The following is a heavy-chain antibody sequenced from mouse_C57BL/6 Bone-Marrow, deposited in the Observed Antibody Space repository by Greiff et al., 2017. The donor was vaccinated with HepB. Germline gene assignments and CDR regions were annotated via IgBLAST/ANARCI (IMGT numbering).Heavy chain of an antibody. CDR1: VFSFNTYA. D-gene: IGHD1-1*01. J-gene: IGHJ2*01. CDR2: IRSKSNNYAT. CDR3: VRQKDGSTYYFDY. Sequence: DVKLVESGGGLVQPKGSLKLSCAASVFSFNTYAMNWVRQAPGKGLEWVARIRSKSNNYATYYADSVKDRFTISRDDSESMLYLQMNNLKTEDTAMYYCVRQKDGSTYYFDYWGQGTTLTVSS. V-gene: IGHV10-1*01.